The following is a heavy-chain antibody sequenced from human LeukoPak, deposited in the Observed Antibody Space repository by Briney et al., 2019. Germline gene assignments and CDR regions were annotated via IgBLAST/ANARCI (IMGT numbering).Heavy chain of an antibody. Sequence: SQALHLTSTVFCGPIIMGAYYWSWIRQHPGKGLEWIGYIYYSGSTYHNPSLKSRVIISIDASKNHFSLNQCLATAADTAVYYCARDRICSVDDYYFDYWGQGTLVTVSS. CDR1: CGPIIMGAYY. V-gene: IGHV4-31*03. J-gene: IGHJ4*02. CDR2: IYYSGST. CDR3: ARDRICSVDDYYFDY. D-gene: IGHD3-10*02.